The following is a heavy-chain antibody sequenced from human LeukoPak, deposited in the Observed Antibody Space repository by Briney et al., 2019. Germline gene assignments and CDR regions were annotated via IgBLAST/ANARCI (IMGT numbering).Heavy chain of an antibody. CDR2: IYYSGST. Sequence: SETLSLTCTVSGGSISSYYWSWIRQPPGKGLEWIGYIYYSGSTNYNPSLKGRVTISVDTSKNQFSLKLSSETAADTAVYYCARGYYSFDPWGQGTLVTVSS. D-gene: IGHD3-10*01. CDR3: ARGYYSFDP. J-gene: IGHJ5*02. V-gene: IGHV4-59*12. CDR1: GGSISSYY.